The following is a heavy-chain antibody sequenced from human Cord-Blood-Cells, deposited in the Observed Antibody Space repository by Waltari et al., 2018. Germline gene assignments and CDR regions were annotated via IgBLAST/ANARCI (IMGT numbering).Heavy chain of an antibody. CDR1: GFTFSSYS. V-gene: IGHV3-48*01. Sequence: EVQLVESGGGLVQPGGSLRLSCAASGFTFSSYSMTWVRQAPGKGLEWVSYISSSSSTIYYAASVKGRFTISRDNDKNSLYLQMNSLRAEDTAVYYCARDQRAGTTGWYFDLWGRGTLVTVSS. CDR3: ARDQRAGTTGWYFDL. D-gene: IGHD1-7*01. J-gene: IGHJ2*01. CDR2: ISSSSSTI.